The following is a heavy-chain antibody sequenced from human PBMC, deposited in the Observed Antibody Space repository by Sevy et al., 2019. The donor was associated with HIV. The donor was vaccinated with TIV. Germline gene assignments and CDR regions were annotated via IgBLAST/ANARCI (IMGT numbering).Heavy chain of an antibody. CDR3: ARHRSLVDNWFDP. CDR1: GYSLTSYW. J-gene: IGHJ5*02. Sequence: GESLKISCKGSGYSLTSYWIGWVRQMPGKGLEWMGIIYPGDSDTRYSPSFQGQVTISADKSISTAYLQWSSLKASDTAMYYCARHRSLVDNWFDPWGQGTLVTVSS. V-gene: IGHV5-51*01. CDR2: IYPGDSDT.